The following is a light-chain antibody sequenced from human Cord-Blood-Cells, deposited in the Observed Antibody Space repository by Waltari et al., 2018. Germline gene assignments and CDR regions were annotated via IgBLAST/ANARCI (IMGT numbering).Light chain of an antibody. V-gene: IGKV1-27*01. Sequence: DIQMTQSPSSLSASVGDSVTITCRRSQGFSNYLTWYQQKPGTVPKLLIYAASTLESGGPSLFSVSGSGTYVTRTISSLQPDDVATYYCQKYNSSTHTCCQVTKVEIK. CDR2: AAS. J-gene: IGKJ1*01. CDR1: QGFSNY. CDR3: QKYNSSTHT.